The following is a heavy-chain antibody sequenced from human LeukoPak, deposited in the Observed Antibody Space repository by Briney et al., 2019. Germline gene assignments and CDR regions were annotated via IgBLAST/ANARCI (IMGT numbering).Heavy chain of an antibody. CDR2: MNPNSGNT. CDR3: ARGLLWFGELLSGGDY. J-gene: IGHJ4*02. D-gene: IGHD3-10*01. CDR1: GYTFTGYY. Sequence: ASVKVSCKASGYTFTGYYMHWVRQATGQGLEWMGWMNPNSGNTGYAQKFLGRVTMTRNTSISTAYMELSSLRSEDTAVYYCARGLLWFGELLSGGDYWGQGTLVTVSS. V-gene: IGHV1-8*02.